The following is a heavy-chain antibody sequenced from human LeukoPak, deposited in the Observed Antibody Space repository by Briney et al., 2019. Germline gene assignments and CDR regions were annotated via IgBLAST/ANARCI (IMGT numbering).Heavy chain of an antibody. CDR2: IYYSGST. CDR3: ASVRRGFGESSKYYSYYYMDV. Sequence: SETLSLTCAVSGGSINSYYWSWIRQPPGKGLEWIGNIYYSGSTYFNPSLKSRVTISVDTSKNQFSLKLSAVAAADTAVYYCASVRRGFGESSKYYSYYYMDVWGIGTTVTISS. CDR1: GGSINSYY. V-gene: IGHV4-59*04. D-gene: IGHD3-10*01. J-gene: IGHJ6*03.